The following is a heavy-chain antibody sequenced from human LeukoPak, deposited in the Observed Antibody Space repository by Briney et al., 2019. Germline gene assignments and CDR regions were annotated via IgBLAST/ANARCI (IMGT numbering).Heavy chain of an antibody. V-gene: IGHV3-48*02. CDR1: GFTFSSYS. CDR2: ISSLSGTI. Sequence: GGSLRLSCAASGFTFSSYSMNWVRQAPGEGLEWVSYISSLSGTIYYADSVKGRFTISRDNAKNSLYLQMSSLRDEDTAVYYCAKNNDYGGSYWYFDLWGRGTLVTVSS. J-gene: IGHJ2*01. CDR3: AKNNDYGGSYWYFDL. D-gene: IGHD4-23*01.